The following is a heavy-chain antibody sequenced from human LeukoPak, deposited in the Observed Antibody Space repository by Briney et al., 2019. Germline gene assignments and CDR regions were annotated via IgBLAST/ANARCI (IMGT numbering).Heavy chain of an antibody. Sequence: GGSLRLSCAASGFNFSSYAMSWVRQAPGKGLEWVSAISGRAGRTYYADSVKGRFTISRDISKNMLYLQVNSLRAEETAVYYCAKERNTNFDASGYEYWGQGTLVTVSS. D-gene: IGHD3-22*01. CDR3: AKERNTNFDASGYEY. J-gene: IGHJ4*02. V-gene: IGHV3-23*01. CDR1: GFNFSSYA. CDR2: ISGRAGRT.